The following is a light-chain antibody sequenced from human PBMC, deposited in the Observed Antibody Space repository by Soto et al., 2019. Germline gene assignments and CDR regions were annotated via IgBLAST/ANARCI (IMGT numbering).Light chain of an antibody. CDR3: QQSYSTRWT. V-gene: IGKV1-39*01. Sequence: DIQMTQSPSFLSASVGDRVTITCRASRSVSTSLNWYQQKPGKAPKVLIYAATNLQRGIPSRFSGGGFGTEFTLTISSLEPEDFATYYCQQSYSTRWTFSQGTKVE. J-gene: IGKJ1*01. CDR1: RSVSTS. CDR2: AAT.